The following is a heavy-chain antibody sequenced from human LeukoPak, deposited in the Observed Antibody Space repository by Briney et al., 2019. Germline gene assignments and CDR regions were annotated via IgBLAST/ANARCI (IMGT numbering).Heavy chain of an antibody. CDR2: IYYSGRT. CDR3: ARVLTEYSSSRCLDF. J-gene: IGHJ4*02. CDR1: GGSVSSYY. D-gene: IGHD6-13*01. Sequence: SETLSLTCTVSGGSVSSYYWSWIRQPPGKGLEWIGDIYYSGRTNYKPSLKSRVTILVDTSKSQFSLRLSSVTAADTAVYYCARVLTEYSSSRCLDFWGQGALVTVSS. V-gene: IGHV4-59*02.